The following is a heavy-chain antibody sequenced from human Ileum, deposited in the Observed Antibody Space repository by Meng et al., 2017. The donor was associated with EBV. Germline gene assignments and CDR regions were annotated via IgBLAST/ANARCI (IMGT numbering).Heavy chain of an antibody. D-gene: IGHD3-22*01. CDR3: ARGGPYPDSSGFHWYFDL. CDR1: GYTFINYA. CDR2: INTHTGNP. Sequence: QVQLVQSGSELKXPXASVKVAXKASGYTFINYAINWVRQAPGQGLEWMGWINTHTGNPTYGQGFTGRFVLSSDTSVSTANLQISSLKAEDTAVYYCARGGPYPDSSGFHWYFDLWGRGTMVTVSS. V-gene: IGHV7-4-1*02. J-gene: IGHJ2*01.